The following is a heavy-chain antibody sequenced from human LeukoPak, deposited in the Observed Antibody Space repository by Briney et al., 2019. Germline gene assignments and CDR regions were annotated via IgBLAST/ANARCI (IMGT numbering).Heavy chain of an antibody. V-gene: IGHV4-59*08. D-gene: IGHD3-10*01. Sequence: SETLSLTYTVSGGSISSYYWSWIRQPPGKGLEWIGYIYYSGSTNYNPSLKSRVAISVDTSKNQFSLKLSSVTAADTAVYYCARPHMVRGVMGWFDPWGQGTLVTVSS. CDR2: IYYSGST. CDR3: ARPHMVRGVMGWFDP. J-gene: IGHJ5*02. CDR1: GGSISSYY.